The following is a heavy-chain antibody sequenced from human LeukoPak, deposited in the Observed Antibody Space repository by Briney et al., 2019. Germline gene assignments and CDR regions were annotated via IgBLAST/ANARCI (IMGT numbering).Heavy chain of an antibody. V-gene: IGHV3-21*01. J-gene: IGHJ4*02. CDR1: GFTFSSYS. CDR3: ARDLRLGGYDILTGYSATSAFDY. Sequence: GGSLRLSCAASGFTFSSYSMNWVRQAPGKGLEWVSSISSSSSYIYYADSVKGRFTISRDNAKNSLYLQMNSLRAEDTAVYYCARDLRLGGYDILTGYSATSAFDYWGQGTLVTVSS. CDR2: ISSSSSYI. D-gene: IGHD3-9*01.